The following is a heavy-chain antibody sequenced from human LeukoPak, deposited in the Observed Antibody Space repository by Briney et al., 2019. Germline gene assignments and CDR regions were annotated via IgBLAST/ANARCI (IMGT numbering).Heavy chain of an antibody. CDR1: GFTFDDYG. CDR2: ISGSGGST. V-gene: IGHV3-23*01. CDR3: AKVSRGWTYFDY. Sequence: GGSLRLSCAASGFTFDDYGMSWVRQAPGKGLEWVSAISGSGGSTYYADSVKGRFTISRDNSKNTLYLQMNSLRAEDTAVYYCAKVSRGWTYFDYWGQGTLVTVSS. D-gene: IGHD2/OR15-2a*01. J-gene: IGHJ4*02.